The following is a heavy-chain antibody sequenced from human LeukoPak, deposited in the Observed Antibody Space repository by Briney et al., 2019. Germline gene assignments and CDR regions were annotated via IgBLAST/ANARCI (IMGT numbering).Heavy chain of an antibody. Sequence: PGGSLRLSCAASGFTFSSYAMSWVRQAPGKGLEWVSAISGSGGSTYYADSVKGRFTISRDNSKNTLYLQMNSLRAEDTAVYYCAKDLVGTSSSRNFDYWGQGTLVTVSS. CDR3: AKDLVGTSSSRNFDY. V-gene: IGHV3-23*01. J-gene: IGHJ4*02. D-gene: IGHD6-13*01. CDR2: ISGSGGST. CDR1: GFTFSSYA.